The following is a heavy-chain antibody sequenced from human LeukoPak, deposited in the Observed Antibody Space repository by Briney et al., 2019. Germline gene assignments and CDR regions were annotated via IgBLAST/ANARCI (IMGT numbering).Heavy chain of an antibody. Sequence: GGSLRLSCAASGFSLSDYYMSWIRQAPGNGLEWVSYISNSGSTIYYADSVKGRFTVSRDNAKNSLYLQMNSLRVEDTAVYYCARGEGHIVVVTAITSDAFDIWGQGTMVTVSS. J-gene: IGHJ3*02. V-gene: IGHV3-11*01. CDR3: ARGEGHIVVVTAITSDAFDI. CDR1: GFSLSDYY. D-gene: IGHD2-21*02. CDR2: ISNSGSTI.